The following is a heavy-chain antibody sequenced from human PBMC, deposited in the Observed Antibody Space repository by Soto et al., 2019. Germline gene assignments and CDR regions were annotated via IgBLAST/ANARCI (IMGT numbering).Heavy chain of an antibody. CDR1: GGSITSSSYY. V-gene: IGHV4-39*01. CDR3: ATQEVGGSYVYTFDP. J-gene: IGHJ5*02. Sequence: PSETLSLTCTVSGGSITSSSYYWGWIRQPPGKVLEWIGSIYYSGCTYYNPSLKSRVTISVDTSKNQFSLKLSSVTAADTAVYYCATQEVGGSYVYTFDPWGQGTLVTVSS. CDR2: IYYSGCT. D-gene: IGHD1-26*01.